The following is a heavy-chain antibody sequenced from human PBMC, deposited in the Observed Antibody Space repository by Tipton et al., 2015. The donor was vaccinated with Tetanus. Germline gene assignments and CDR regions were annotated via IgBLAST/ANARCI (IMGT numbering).Heavy chain of an antibody. Sequence: TLSLTCTVSGGSISSGGYYWSWVRQHPGKGLEWIGDIYYSGSTYYNPSLKGRVTISVDTSKNQFSLKLKSVTAADTAVYYCARDQARGARGWNYFDYWGQGTLVTVSS. CDR1: GGSISSGGYY. D-gene: IGHD1-26*01. CDR3: ARDQARGARGWNYFDY. J-gene: IGHJ4*02. CDR2: IYYSGST. V-gene: IGHV4-31*03.